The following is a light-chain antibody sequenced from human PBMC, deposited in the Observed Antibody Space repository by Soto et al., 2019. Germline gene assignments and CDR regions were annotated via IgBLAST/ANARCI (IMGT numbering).Light chain of an antibody. V-gene: IGKV3-15*01. Sequence: EIVMTQSPATLSVSPGERATLSCRASQSISSNLAWYQQKPGQAPRLLMFRTSSRATGFPARFSGSGSGTDFTLTISRLEPEDFAVYYCQQYDTSPPRYTFGQGTKVEIK. CDR1: QSISSN. CDR2: RTS. J-gene: IGKJ2*01. CDR3: QQYDTSPPRYT.